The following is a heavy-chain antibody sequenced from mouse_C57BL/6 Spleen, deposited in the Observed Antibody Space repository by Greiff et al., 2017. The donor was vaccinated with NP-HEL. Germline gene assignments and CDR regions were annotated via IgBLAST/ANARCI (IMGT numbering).Heavy chain of an antibody. Sequence: QVQLQQSGAELVRPGASVTLSCKASGYTFTDYEMHWVKQTPVHGLEWIGAIDPETGGTAYNQKFKGKAILTADKSSSTAYMELRSLTSEDSAVYYCTRDDGYYFAWFAYWGQGTLVTVSA. CDR1: GYTFTDYE. D-gene: IGHD2-3*01. J-gene: IGHJ3*01. CDR3: TRDDGYYFAWFAY. V-gene: IGHV1-15*01. CDR2: IDPETGGT.